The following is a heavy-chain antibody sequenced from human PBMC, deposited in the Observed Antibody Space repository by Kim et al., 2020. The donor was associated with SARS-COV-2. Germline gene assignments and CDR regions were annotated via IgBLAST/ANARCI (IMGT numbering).Heavy chain of an antibody. V-gene: IGHV3-30-3*01. CDR1: GFNFDIYY. CDR2: VSSKGSET. CDR3: VRGGDVNGAYNAAFDH. J-gene: IGHJ4*02. Sequence: GGSLRLSCAASGFNFDIYYMHWVRQVPGKGLDWVAAVSSKGSETHYAASAKGRFIISKDTSSNTLYLEMTTLRAEDTSVYYCVRGGDVNGAYNAAFDHWGQGTLVTVSS. D-gene: IGHD2-8*01.